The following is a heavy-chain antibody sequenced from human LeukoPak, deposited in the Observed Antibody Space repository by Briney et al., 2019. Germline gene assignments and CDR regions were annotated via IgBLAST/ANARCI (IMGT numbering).Heavy chain of an antibody. D-gene: IGHD3-22*01. J-gene: IGHJ4*02. CDR1: GYTFTSYY. Sequence: ASVKVSCKASGYTFTSYYMHWVRQAPGQGLEWMGIINPSGGSTSYAQKFQGRVTMTRDTSTSTVYMELSSLRSEDTAVYYCARDYYDSRGYYGPIFLFDYWGQGTLVTVSS. CDR3: ARDYYDSRGYYGPIFLFDY. CDR2: INPSGGST. V-gene: IGHV1-46*01.